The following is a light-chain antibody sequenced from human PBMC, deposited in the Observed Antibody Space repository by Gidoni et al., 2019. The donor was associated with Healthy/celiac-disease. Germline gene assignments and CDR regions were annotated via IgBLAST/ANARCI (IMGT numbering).Light chain of an antibody. CDR2: DAS. Sequence: EIVLTQSPATLSLSPGERATLSCRASQSVSSYLAWYQQKPGQAPRLLIYDASNRATGIPARFSGSGSGTDLTLTISSLEPEDFAGYYCQQRSNWPPSITCXQXTRLEIK. J-gene: IGKJ5*01. CDR1: QSVSSY. V-gene: IGKV3-11*01. CDR3: QQRSNWPPSIT.